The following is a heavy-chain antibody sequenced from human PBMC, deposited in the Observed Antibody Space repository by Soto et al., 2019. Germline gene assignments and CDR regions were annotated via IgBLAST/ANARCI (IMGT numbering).Heavy chain of an antibody. CDR3: TREKRYYNNLTSFYFDN. J-gene: IGHJ4*02. V-gene: IGHV3-72*01. CDR2: IRNKANNYAT. D-gene: IGHD3-10*01. Sequence: EVQLVQSGGGLVQLGGSLRLSCAASGFTFSDYYMDWVRRAPGKGLEWVGRIRNKANNYATEYAASLKGRVTFSRDDSENSLYLQMNSLETEDTAVYWCTREKRYYNNLTSFYFDNWGQGTLVTVSS. CDR1: GFTFSDYY.